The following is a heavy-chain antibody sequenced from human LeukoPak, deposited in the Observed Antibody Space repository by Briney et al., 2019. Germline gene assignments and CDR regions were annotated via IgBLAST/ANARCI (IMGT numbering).Heavy chain of an antibody. CDR2: ISSSGSTI. V-gene: IGHV3-48*03. CDR3: ARARLTDYVWGRRTFDI. CDR1: GFTFSSYE. Sequence: GGSLRLSCAVSGFTFSSYEMNWVRQAPGKGLEWVSYISSSGSTIYYADSVKGRFTISRDNAKKSLYLQMNSLRAENTAVYYCARARLTDYVWGRRTFDIWGQGTMVTISS. D-gene: IGHD3-16*01. J-gene: IGHJ3*02.